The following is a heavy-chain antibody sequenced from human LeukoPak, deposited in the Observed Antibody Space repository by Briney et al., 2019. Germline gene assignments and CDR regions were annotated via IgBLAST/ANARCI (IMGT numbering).Heavy chain of an antibody. CDR3: ARDLQGSYYYGMDV. CDR2: ISGSGGST. J-gene: IGHJ6*02. D-gene: IGHD2-15*01. Sequence: GGSLRLSCAASGFTFSSSAMNWVRQAPGQGLEWVSAISGSGGSTYYADSVKGRFTISRDNGKNSLYLQMNSLRAEDTAVYYCARDLQGSYYYGMDVWGQGTTVIVSS. CDR1: GFTFSSSA. V-gene: IGHV3-23*01.